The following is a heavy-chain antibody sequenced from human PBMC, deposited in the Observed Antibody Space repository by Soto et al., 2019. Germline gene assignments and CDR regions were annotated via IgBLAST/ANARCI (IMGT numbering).Heavy chain of an antibody. CDR2: INPSGGST. J-gene: IGHJ6*02. CDR3: ARDDYGENYYYGMDV. CDR1: GYTLTSYY. Sequence: ASVKVSCKASGYTLTSYYMHWVRQAPGQGLEWMGIINPSGGSTSYAQKFQGRVTMTRDTSTSTVYMELSSLRSEDTAVYYCARDDYGENYYYGMDVWGQGTTVTVSS. D-gene: IGHD4-17*01. V-gene: IGHV1-46*01.